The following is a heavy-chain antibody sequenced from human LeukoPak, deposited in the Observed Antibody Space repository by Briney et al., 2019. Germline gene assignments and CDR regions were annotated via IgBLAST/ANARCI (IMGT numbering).Heavy chain of an antibody. Sequence: GGSLRLSCAASGFIFSNYWVHWVRQAPGKGLEWVSAIDDDGGSTDYADSVRGRFTISRDNSKNTLFLQMNRLRADDTALYYCARRVGGTPDYWGRGTLVTVSS. J-gene: IGHJ4*02. V-gene: IGHV3-23*01. D-gene: IGHD6-19*01. CDR2: IDDDGGST. CDR1: GFIFSNYW. CDR3: ARRVGGTPDY.